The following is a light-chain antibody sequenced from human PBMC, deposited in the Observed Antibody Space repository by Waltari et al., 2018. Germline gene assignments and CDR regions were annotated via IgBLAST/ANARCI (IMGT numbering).Light chain of an antibody. CDR2: SNT. Sequence: QSALTQPPSVSGTPGQTVTIFCSGGNSNIGSNVVNWYQQVPGTAPKLLIYSNTYRPSGVPDRFFGSKSGTSASLAISGLQSDDEGDYYCATWDDRLTGVVFGGGTQVTVL. V-gene: IGLV1-44*01. CDR1: NSNIGSNV. J-gene: IGLJ2*01. CDR3: ATWDDRLTGVV.